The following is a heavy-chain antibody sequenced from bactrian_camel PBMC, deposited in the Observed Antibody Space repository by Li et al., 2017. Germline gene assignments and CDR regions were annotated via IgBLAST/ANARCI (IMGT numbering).Heavy chain of an antibody. CDR3: AANPGSSWYSTLDQRRYRS. CDR1: EYSFSDAC. V-gene: IGHV3S1*01. CDR2: LYRTRSLEDRT. J-gene: IGHJ6*01. Sequence: HVQLVESGGGSVQAGGSLTLSCVVSEYSFSDACMGWFRQAPGEEREGVATLYRTRSLEDRTWYADSVKGRFTVSGDSAKGTLYLQMIDLKEDDTGVYYCAANPGSSWYSTLDQRRYRSWGQGTQVTVS. D-gene: IGHD6*01.